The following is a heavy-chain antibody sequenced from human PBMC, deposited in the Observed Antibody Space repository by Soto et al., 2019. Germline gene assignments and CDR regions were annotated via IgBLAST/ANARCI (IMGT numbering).Heavy chain of an antibody. CDR3: AAGDSSGYYYWEFDY. Sequence: GASVKVSCKASGFTFTSSAVQLVRHARGQRLEWIGWIVVGSGNTNYAQKFQERVTITRDMSTSTAYMELSSLRSEDTAVYYCAAGDSSGYYYWEFDYCGQGTLVTVSS. V-gene: IGHV1-58*01. CDR1: GFTFTSSA. CDR2: IVVGSGNT. D-gene: IGHD3-22*01. J-gene: IGHJ4*02.